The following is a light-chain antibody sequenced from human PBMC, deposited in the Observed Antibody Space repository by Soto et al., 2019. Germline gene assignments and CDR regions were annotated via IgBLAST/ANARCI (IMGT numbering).Light chain of an antibody. V-gene: IGKV3-15*01. CDR1: QGIGDT. CDR3: QHYVNWPLT. Sequence: EVVRTQSPSTLSGSPGEGATLSGRASQGIGDTLAWYQQKPGQTPRLLIYDTSIRATGVPARFSGSRSGAEFTLTISSLQSEDFAVYYCQHYVNWPLTFGGGTKVDIK. CDR2: DTS. J-gene: IGKJ4*01.